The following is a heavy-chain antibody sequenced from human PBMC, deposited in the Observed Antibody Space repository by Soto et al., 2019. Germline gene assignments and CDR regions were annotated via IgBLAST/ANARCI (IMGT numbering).Heavy chain of an antibody. CDR3: AKNYYGSGSYYNGIDY. CDR1: GFTFSSYA. CDR2: ISGSGGST. J-gene: IGHJ4*02. V-gene: IGHV3-23*01. Sequence: EVQLLESGGGLVQPGGSLRLSCAASGFTFSSYAMSWVRQAPGKGLEWVSAISGSGGSTYYADSVKGRFTISRDNSKNTLYLQMNSLRAEDTAVYYCAKNYYGSGSYYNGIDYWGQGTLVTVSS. D-gene: IGHD3-10*01.